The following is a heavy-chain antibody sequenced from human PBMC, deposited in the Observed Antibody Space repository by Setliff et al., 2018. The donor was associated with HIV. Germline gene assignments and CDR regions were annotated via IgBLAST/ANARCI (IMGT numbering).Heavy chain of an antibody. CDR3: AAGLWFGEFSLWQYWHFDL. CDR1: GGSISNSRYY. CDR2: IYYSGST. Sequence: SETLSLTCTVSGGSISNSRYYWSWIRQPPGKGLEWIGSIYYSGSTYYNPSLKSRVTISVDTSKNQFSLKLSSVTAADAAVYYCAAGLWFGEFSLWQYWHFDLWGRGTLVTVSS. J-gene: IGHJ2*01. D-gene: IGHD3-10*01. V-gene: IGHV4-39*01.